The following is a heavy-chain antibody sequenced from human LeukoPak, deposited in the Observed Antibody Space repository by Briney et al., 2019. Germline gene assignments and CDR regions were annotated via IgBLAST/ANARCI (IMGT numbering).Heavy chain of an antibody. J-gene: IGHJ4*02. V-gene: IGHV3-74*01. CDR2: IDSDGSST. D-gene: IGHD4-17*01. CDR1: GFTFSSYW. CDR3: ARGKNGDSLFDY. Sequence: GGSLRLSCAASGFTFSSYWMHWVRQAPGEGLVWVSRIDSDGSSTTYADSVKGRFTISRDNAKNTLSLQMNSLRAEDTVVYYCARGKNGDSLFDYWGQGTLVTVSS.